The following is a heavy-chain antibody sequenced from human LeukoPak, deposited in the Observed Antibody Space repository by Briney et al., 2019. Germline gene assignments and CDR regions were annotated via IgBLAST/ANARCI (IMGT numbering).Heavy chain of an antibody. J-gene: IGHJ3*02. D-gene: IGHD3-22*01. CDR3: ASNYDSSGYYPTPAAFDI. V-gene: IGHV3-21*01. Sequence: GGSLRLSCAASGFTFSSYSMNWVCQAPGKGLEWVSSISSGSSYIYYADSVKGRFTISRDNAKNSLYLQMNSLRAEDTAVYYCASNYDSSGYYPTPAAFDIWGQGTMVTVSS. CDR2: ISSGSSYI. CDR1: GFTFSSYS.